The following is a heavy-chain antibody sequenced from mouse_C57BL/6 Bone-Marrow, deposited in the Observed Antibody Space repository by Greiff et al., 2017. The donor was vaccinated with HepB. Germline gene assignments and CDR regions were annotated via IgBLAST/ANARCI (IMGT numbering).Heavy chain of an antibody. CDR1: GYTFTSYW. CDR3: ARKGNYGGSAMDY. D-gene: IGHD2-1*01. CDR2: IDPSDSYT. J-gene: IGHJ4*01. V-gene: IGHV1-50*01. Sequence: VQLQQPGAELVKPGASVKLSCKASGYTFTSYWMQWVKQRPGQGLEWIGEIDPSDSYTNYNQKFKGKATLTVDTSSSTAYMQLSSLTSEDSAVYYCARKGNYGGSAMDYWGQGTSVTVSS.